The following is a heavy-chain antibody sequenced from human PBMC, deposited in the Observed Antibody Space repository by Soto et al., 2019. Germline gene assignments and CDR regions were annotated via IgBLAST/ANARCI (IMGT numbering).Heavy chain of an antibody. CDR1: GGTVSSYA. Sequence: QVHLVQSGAEVKKAGSSVKVSCKASGGTVSSYAITWVRQAPGKGLEWMGVFIPIFVSAHYAQKFQGRVTITADESSSTAYMELSGLRSEDTAIYYCARDLSSDSTGFRGIDYWGQGTLVTVSS. CDR2: FIPIFVSA. CDR3: ARDLSSDSTGFRGIDY. V-gene: IGHV1-69*01. J-gene: IGHJ4*02. D-gene: IGHD3-10*01.